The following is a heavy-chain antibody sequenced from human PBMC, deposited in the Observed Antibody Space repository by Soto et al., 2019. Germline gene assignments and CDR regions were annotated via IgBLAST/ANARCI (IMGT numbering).Heavy chain of an antibody. Sequence: QVQLVQSGAAVKKPGSSVKVSCKASGGTFSSYAISWVRQAPGQGLECMGGIIPIFGTANYAQKFQGRVTITADESTRTAYMEQSSLRSEDTAVYYCARDLGADTAMGTYFDYWGQGTLVTVSS. CDR2: IIPIFGTA. V-gene: IGHV1-69*01. CDR3: ARDLGADTAMGTYFDY. CDR1: GGTFSSYA. J-gene: IGHJ4*02. D-gene: IGHD5-18*01.